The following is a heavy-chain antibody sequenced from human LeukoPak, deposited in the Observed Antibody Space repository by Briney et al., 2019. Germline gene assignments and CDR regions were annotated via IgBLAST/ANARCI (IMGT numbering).Heavy chain of an antibody. CDR1: GLTFSDYY. CDR3: AIQITMIVVVPYFDY. CDR2: ISGSGTTT. J-gene: IGHJ4*02. Sequence: GGSLRLSCAASGLTFSDYYMTWIRQARGKGLEWVSSISGSGTTTYSADSVRGRFTVSRDNAKNSVFLYMNSLRAEDTAVYYCAIQITMIVVVPYFDYWGQGTLVTVSS. D-gene: IGHD3-22*01. V-gene: IGHV3-11*04.